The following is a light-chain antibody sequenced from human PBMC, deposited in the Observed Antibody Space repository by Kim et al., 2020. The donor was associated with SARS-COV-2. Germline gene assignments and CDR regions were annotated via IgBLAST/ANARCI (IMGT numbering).Light chain of an antibody. Sequence: DIQLTQSPSSLSASVGDRVTITCQASQDISHFLNWYQQKPGKAPKLLIYSATNLETGVPSRFSGSGSGTNFTFTISSLRPEDIATYYCQQYDNFPMYTFGQGTKLE. CDR2: SAT. CDR1: QDISHF. CDR3: QQYDNFPMYT. J-gene: IGKJ2*01. V-gene: IGKV1-33*01.